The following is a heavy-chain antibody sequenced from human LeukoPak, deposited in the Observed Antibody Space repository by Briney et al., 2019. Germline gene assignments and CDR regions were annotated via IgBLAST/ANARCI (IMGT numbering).Heavy chain of an antibody. Sequence: SETLSLTCTVSGGSISSSSYYWGWIRQPPGKGLEWIGGIYYSGSTYYNPSLKSRVTISVDTSKNQFSLKLSSVTAADTAVYYCARTSIAARRANAFDIWGQGTMVTVSS. V-gene: IGHV4-39*07. CDR3: ARTSIAARRANAFDI. D-gene: IGHD6-6*01. CDR1: GGSISSSSYY. J-gene: IGHJ3*02. CDR2: IYYSGST.